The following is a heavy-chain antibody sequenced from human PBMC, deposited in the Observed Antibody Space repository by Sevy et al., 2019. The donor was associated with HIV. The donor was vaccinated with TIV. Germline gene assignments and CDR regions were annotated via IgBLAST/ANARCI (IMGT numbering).Heavy chain of an antibody. CDR1: GYTLTELS. CDR2: FDPEDRET. J-gene: IGHJ4*02. Sequence: AAVKVSCKVSGYTLTELSMHWLRQAPGKGLEWVGSFDPEDRETVYEHNFQGRVSMTEDTSTDTAYMEVISLKFEDTAVYYCATTKDYYDCSGYPFDYWGQGTMVSVSS. D-gene: IGHD3-22*01. V-gene: IGHV1-24*01. CDR3: ATTKDYYDCSGYPFDY.